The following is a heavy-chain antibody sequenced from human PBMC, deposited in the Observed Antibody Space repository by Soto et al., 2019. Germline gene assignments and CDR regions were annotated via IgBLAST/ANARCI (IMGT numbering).Heavy chain of an antibody. V-gene: IGHV3-48*04. CDR1: GFTFSDYS. CDR2: IFVTSTTI. J-gene: IGHJ4*02. CDR3: ARDRDWAFDY. Sequence: SLRLSFVAPGFTFSDYSMVWVRQAPGKGLEWVSYIFVTSTTIHYADSVKGRFTVSRDNTQNSLFLLLNSLRAEDTAIYYCARDRDWAFDYWGQGTLVTVSS. D-gene: IGHD3-9*01.